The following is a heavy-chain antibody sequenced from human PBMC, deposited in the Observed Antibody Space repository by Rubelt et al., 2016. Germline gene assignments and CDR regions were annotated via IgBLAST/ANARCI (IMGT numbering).Heavy chain of an antibody. CDR1: GFTFSSYW. J-gene: IGHJ4*02. D-gene: IGHD1-26*01. Sequence: GGGLVQPGGSLRLSCEASGFTFSSYWMHWVRQAPGKGLVWVSRINSDGSSTDYADSVKGRFTISRDNSKNTLYLQMNSLTPEDSAVFYCAREGLVGATGFDFWGRGTLVTVSS. V-gene: IGHV3-74*01. CDR2: INSDGSST. CDR3: AREGLVGATGFDF.